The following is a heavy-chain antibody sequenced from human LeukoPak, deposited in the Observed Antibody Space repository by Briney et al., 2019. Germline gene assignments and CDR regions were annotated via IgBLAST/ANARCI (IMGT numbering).Heavy chain of an antibody. J-gene: IGHJ6*02. CDR2: IIPIFGTA. CDR1: GGTFSSYA. CDR3: ARVDPSIVGATGPLYYYYYGVDV. D-gene: IGHD1-26*01. Sequence: ASVKVSCKASGGTFSSYAISWVRQAPGQGLEWMGGIIPIFGTANYAQKFQGRVTITADESTGTAYMELSSLRSEDTAVYYCARVDPSIVGATGPLYYYYYGVDVWGQGTTVTVSS. V-gene: IGHV1-69*13.